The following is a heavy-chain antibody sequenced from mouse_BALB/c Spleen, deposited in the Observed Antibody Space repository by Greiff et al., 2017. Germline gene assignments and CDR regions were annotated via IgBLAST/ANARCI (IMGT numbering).Heavy chain of an antibody. CDR1: GYTFTSYY. Sequence: QVQLQQSGAELVKPGASVKLSCKASGYTFTSYYMYWVKQRPGQGLEWIGEINPSNGGTNFNEKFKSKATLTVDKSSSTAYMQLSSLTSEDSAVYYCTRGVGSYAMDYWGQGTSVTVSS. D-gene: IGHD3-1*01. CDR3: TRGVGSYAMDY. V-gene: IGHV1S81*02. CDR2: INPSNGGT. J-gene: IGHJ4*01.